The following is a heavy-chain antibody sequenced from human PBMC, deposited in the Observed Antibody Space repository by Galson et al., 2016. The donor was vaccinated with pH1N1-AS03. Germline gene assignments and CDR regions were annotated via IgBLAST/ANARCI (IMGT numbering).Heavy chain of an antibody. CDR3: ARDRTVVAASIIYYYGMDV. CDR2: INKDGNEK. J-gene: IGHJ6*02. D-gene: IGHD2-2*01. V-gene: IGHV3-7*03. CDR1: GFTFGSHW. Sequence: SLRLSCAVSGFTFGSHWMSWVRQAPGKGLEWVANINKDGNEKYYVDSVKGRFAISRDNAKNSLYLQMNSLRAEDPAVYYCARDRTVVAASIIYYYGMDVWGQGTTLTVSS.